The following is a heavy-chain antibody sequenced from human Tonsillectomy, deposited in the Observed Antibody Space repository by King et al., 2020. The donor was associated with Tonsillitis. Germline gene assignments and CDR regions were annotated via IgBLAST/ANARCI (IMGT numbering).Heavy chain of an antibody. Sequence: VQLQHSGPGLVKPSQTLSLTCAISGDSVYSNSDAWNWIRQSPSRGLEWLGRTYYRSVWYNYYAVALRSRITINPDPSKNQFSLQLNSVTPDDTAVYYCARYPDWGHAFDIWGQGTMVTVSS. D-gene: IGHD7-27*01. V-gene: IGHV6-1*01. CDR3: ARYPDWGHAFDI. J-gene: IGHJ3*02. CDR1: GDSVYSNSDA. CDR2: TYYRSVWYN.